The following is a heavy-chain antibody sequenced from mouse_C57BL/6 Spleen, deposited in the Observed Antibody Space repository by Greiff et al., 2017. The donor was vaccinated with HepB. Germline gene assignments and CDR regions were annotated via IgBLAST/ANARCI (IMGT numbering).Heavy chain of an antibody. J-gene: IGHJ3*01. D-gene: IGHD2-4*01. CDR3: AMYDYDEGFAY. CDR1: GYTFTDYY. V-gene: IGHV1-26*01. CDR2: INPNNGGT. Sequence: VQLQQSGPELVKPGASVKISCKASGYTFTDYYMNWVKQSHGKSLEWIGDINPNNGGTSYNQKFKGKATLTVDKSSSTAYMELRSLTSEDSAVYYCAMYDYDEGFAYWGQGTLVTVSA.